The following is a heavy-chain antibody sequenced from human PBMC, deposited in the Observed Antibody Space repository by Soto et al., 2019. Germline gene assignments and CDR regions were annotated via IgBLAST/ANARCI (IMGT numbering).Heavy chain of an antibody. J-gene: IGHJ6*02. V-gene: IGHV3-30*18. CDR1: GFTFSSYG. CDR2: ISYDGSNK. Sequence: GGSLRLSCAASGFTFSSYGMHWVRQAPGKGLEWVAVISYDGSNKYYADSVKGRFTISRDNSKNTLYLQMNSLRAEDTAVYYCAKERARITTFGVVIKGSDYYGMDVWGQGTTVTVSS. CDR3: AKERARITTFGVVIKGSDYYGMDV. D-gene: IGHD3-3*01.